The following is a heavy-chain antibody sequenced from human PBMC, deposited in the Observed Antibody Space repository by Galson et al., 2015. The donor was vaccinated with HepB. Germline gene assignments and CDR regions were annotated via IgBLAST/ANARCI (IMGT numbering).Heavy chain of an antibody. J-gene: IGHJ4*02. CDR3: TTKLGYTYGTDY. Sequence: SLRLSCAASGFTLSNAWMGWVRQAPGKGLEWVGHIISKTDGGTTNYAAPVKGRFTISRDDSKNTLYLQMNSLKTKDTAVYYCTTKLGYTYGTDYWGQGTLVTVSS. V-gene: IGHV3-15*06. D-gene: IGHD5-18*01. CDR1: GFTLSNAW. CDR2: IISKTDGGTT.